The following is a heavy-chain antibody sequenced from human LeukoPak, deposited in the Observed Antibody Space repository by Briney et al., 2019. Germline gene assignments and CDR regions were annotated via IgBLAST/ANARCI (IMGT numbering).Heavy chain of an antibody. CDR3: ARDAAGMTTVTTRFAY. V-gene: IGHV3-23*01. Sequence: PGGSLRLSCAASGFTFSSYSMNWVRKTPGNGLEWVSVISGGGSYYAASVKGRFTISRDNSKNTLYLQMNSLRAEDTAVYYCARDAAGMTTVTTRFAYWGQGTLVTVSS. J-gene: IGHJ4*02. CDR1: GFTFSSYS. CDR2: ISGGGS. D-gene: IGHD4-17*01.